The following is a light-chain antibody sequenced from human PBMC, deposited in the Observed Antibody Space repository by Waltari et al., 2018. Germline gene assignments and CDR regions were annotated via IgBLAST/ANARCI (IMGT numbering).Light chain of an antibody. CDR1: NLGSKS. J-gene: IGLJ2*01. CDR3: QLGDTSTDPNPICC. V-gene: IGLV3-21*04. Sequence: SYVLTQPSSVSVAPGKTARITCGGNNLGSKSVHWYQQTPGQATVLVIHYDSDRPSGIPERFSGSNSGNTATRTFSGVEAEDEADYYCQLGDTSTDPNPICCFGGGTRLAVL. CDR2: YDS.